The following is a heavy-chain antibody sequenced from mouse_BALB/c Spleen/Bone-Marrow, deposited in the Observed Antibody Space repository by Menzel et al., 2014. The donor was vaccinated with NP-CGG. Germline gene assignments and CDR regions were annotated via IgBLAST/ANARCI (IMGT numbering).Heavy chain of an antibody. CDR1: GFTFXNYW. J-gene: IGHJ3*01. CDR3: TTGFAY. Sequence: EVHLVESGGGLVQPGGSMKLSCVASGFTFXNYWMNWVRQSPEKGLEWVAEIRLKSNNYATHYAESVKGRFTISRDDSKGSVYLQMNNLRAEDTGIYYCTTGFAYWGQGTLVTVSA. V-gene: IGHV6-6*02. CDR2: IRLKSNNYAT.